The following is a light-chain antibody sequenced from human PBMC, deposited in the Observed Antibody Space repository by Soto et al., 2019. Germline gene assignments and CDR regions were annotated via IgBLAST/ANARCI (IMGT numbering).Light chain of an antibody. CDR3: CSYAGSSTSVV. CDR2: EGS. CDR1: ISDVGSYNL. J-gene: IGLJ2*01. V-gene: IGLV2-23*01. Sequence: QSALTQPASVSGSPGQSITISCTGTISDVGSYNLVSWYQQHPGKAPKLMIYEGSKRPSGVSNRFSGSKSGNTASLTISGLQSEEEADYYSCSYAGSSTSVVFGGGTKLTVL.